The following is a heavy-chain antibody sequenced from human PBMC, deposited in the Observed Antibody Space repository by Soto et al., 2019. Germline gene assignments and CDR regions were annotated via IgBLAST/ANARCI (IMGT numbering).Heavy chain of an antibody. CDR2: MYYSGSS. Sequence: QVQLQESGPGLVKPSEALSLTCTVSGGSVSSGSYYWIWIRQPPGKGLEWIGYMYYSGSSNYNPSLKSRVTIAVDTSKHQFSLKLSSVTAADTAVYYCARGHRHYGGKSFDYWGQEPLLTVSP. CDR3: ARGHRHYGGKSFDY. D-gene: IGHD2-15*01. V-gene: IGHV4-61*01. CDR1: GGSVSSGSYY. J-gene: IGHJ4*02.